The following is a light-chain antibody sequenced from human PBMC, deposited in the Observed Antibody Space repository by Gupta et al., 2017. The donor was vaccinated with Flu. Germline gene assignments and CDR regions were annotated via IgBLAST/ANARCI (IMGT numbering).Light chain of an antibody. Sequence: QSALTQPPSASGSPGQSITISCTGTSSDIGAYKYVSWHQQHAGKAPKPIIYEVTKRPSGVPDRFSGSKSGNTASLTVSGLQDEDEGDYYCSSHTVSDTFVFGTGTAVTVL. CDR2: EVT. V-gene: IGLV2-8*01. J-gene: IGLJ1*01. CDR1: SSDIGAYKY. CDR3: SSHTVSDTFV.